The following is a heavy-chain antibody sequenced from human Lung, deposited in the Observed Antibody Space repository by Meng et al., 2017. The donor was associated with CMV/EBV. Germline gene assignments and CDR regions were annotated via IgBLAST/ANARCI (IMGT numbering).Heavy chain of an antibody. CDR2: IYYSGST. CDR1: GGSISSSSYY. D-gene: IGHD3-22*01. V-gene: IGHV4-39*01. J-gene: IGHJ4*02. Sequence: SXTLSLXCTVSGGSISSSSYYWGWIRQPPGKGLEWIGSIYYSGSTYYNPSLKSRVTISVDTSKNQFSLKLSSVTAADTAVYYCASVLTYYYDSSGYQPFYFDYWGQGTXVTGSS. CDR3: ASVLTYYYDSSGYQPFYFDY.